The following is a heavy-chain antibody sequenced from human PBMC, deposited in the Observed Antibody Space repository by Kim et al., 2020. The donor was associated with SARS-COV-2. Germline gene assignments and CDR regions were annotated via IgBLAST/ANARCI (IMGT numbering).Heavy chain of an antibody. J-gene: IGHJ6*02. CDR2: IIHWGTT. CDR3: ARHLAGADAMDV. V-gene: IGHV4-4*02. Sequence: SETLSLTCAISGVSVSSDYWWSWVRQPAGKGLGLVGEIIHWGTTNNTPSLKSRVAISLDKSKNQCSLKLSSVTAADTAVYYCARHLAGADAMDVWGQGATVIVSS. D-gene: IGHD3-10*01. CDR1: GVSVSSDYW.